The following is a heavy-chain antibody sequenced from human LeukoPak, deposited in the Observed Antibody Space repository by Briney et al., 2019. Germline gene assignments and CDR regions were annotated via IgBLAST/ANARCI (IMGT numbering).Heavy chain of an antibody. D-gene: IGHD2-2*01. CDR1: GGSFSGYY. V-gene: IGHV4-34*01. CDR2: INHSRST. Sequence: SETLSLTCAVYGGSFSGYYWSWIRQPPGKGLEWIGEINHSRSTNYTPPLNSRVTITVDTSKNQFSLKLSSVTAADTAVYYCARLTPWHIVVVPAAIPYYFDYWGQGTLVTVSS. CDR3: ARLTPWHIVVVPAAIPYYFDY. J-gene: IGHJ4*02.